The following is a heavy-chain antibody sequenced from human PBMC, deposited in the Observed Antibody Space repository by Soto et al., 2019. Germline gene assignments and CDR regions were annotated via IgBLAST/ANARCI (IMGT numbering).Heavy chain of an antibody. CDR3: ARDHWVDY. CDR2: IRGSGSTI. D-gene: IGHD7-27*01. Sequence: EVQLVESGGGLVQPGGSLILSCAASGFTFSYYSMNWVRQAPGRGLEWISHIRGSGSTIHYADSVKGRFTISRDNAKNSLFLQMNSLRDEDTAVYYCARDHWVDYWGQGTLVTVSS. CDR1: GFTFSYYS. J-gene: IGHJ4*02. V-gene: IGHV3-48*02.